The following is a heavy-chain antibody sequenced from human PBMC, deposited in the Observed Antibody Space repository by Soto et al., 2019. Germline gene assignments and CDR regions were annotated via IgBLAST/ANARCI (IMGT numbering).Heavy chain of an antibody. D-gene: IGHD6-19*01. Sequence: ASVKVSCKASGYTFTSYGISWVRQAPGQGLEWMGWISAYNGNTNYAQKLQGRVTMTTDTSTSTACMELRSLRSDDTAVYYCARASSSGWGLDAFDIWGQGTMVTVSS. CDR3: ARASSSGWGLDAFDI. V-gene: IGHV1-18*04. CDR2: ISAYNGNT. J-gene: IGHJ3*02. CDR1: GYTFTSYG.